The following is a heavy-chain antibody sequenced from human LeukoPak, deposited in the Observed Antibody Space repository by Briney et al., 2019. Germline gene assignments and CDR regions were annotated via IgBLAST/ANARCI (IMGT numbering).Heavy chain of an antibody. D-gene: IGHD2-2*01. CDR1: GFTFSNYW. Sequence: GGSLRLSCAASGFTFSNYWMHWVRQAPGKGLVWVSHIKTDGTIARYADSVRGRFTISRDSAKNTLYLQMNSLRAEDTAIYYCARGYCESTGCYGLGLRAFDIWGQGTMVTVSS. CDR3: ARGYCESTGCYGLGLRAFDI. J-gene: IGHJ3*02. CDR2: IKTDGTIA. V-gene: IGHV3-74*01.